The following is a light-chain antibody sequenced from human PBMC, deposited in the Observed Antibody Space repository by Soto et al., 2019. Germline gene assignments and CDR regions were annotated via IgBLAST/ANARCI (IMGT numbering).Light chain of an antibody. CDR1: QSVSSSY. J-gene: IGKJ2*01. V-gene: IGKV3-20*01. CDR2: GAS. Sequence: EIVLTQSPGTLSLSPGERATLSCRASQSVSSSYLGWYQQKPGQAPRLLIYGASPRATGIPDRFSGSGSGTDFTLIISRLDPEDFAVYYCQQYGGSSLYTFGQGTKLEIK. CDR3: QQYGGSSLYT.